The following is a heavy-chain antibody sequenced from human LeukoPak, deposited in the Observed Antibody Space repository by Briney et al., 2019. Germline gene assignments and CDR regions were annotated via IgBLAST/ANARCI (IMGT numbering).Heavy chain of an antibody. CDR1: GFTFSSYS. D-gene: IGHD3-3*01. CDR2: ISSSSSYI. J-gene: IGHJ5*02. V-gene: IGHV3-21*01. Sequence: GGSLRLSCAASGFTFSSYSMNWVRQAPGKGLEWVSSISSSSSYIYYADSVKGRFTISRDNAKNSLYLQMNSLRAEDTAVYYCARTYSVTIFGVDVNWFDPWGQGTLVTVSS. CDR3: ARTYSVTIFGVDVNWFDP.